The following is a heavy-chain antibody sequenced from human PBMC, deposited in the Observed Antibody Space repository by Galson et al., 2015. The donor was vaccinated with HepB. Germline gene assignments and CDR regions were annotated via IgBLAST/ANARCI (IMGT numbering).Heavy chain of an antibody. CDR3: ARGPRYYYGSSGPGYFDY. CDR2: IYSGTST. J-gene: IGHJ4*02. D-gene: IGHD3-22*01. Sequence: SLRLSCAASGFTVSSNYMTWVRQAPGKGLEWVSIIYSGTSTYYADSVRGRFTISRHNFKNKLYLQMNSLRAEDTAVYYCARGPRYYYGSSGPGYFDYWGQGAIVNVFS. V-gene: IGHV3-53*04. CDR1: GFTVSSNY.